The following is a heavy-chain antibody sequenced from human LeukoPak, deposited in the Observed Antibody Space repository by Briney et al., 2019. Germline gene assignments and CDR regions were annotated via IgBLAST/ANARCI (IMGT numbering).Heavy chain of an antibody. CDR3: ARPDYGGNRGAFDI. J-gene: IGHJ3*02. D-gene: IGHD4-23*01. Sequence: ASVKVSCKASGYIFTSYSIIWVRQDPGQGLEWMVWISAYNDNTNYAKKLQGRVTMTTDTSTSTAYMELRSLRSDDTAVYYCARPDYGGNRGAFDIWGQGTMVTVSS. V-gene: IGHV1-18*01. CDR2: ISAYNDNT. CDR1: GYIFTSYS.